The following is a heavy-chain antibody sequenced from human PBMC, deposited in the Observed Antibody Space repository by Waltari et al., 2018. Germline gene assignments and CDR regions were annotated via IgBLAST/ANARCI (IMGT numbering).Heavy chain of an antibody. J-gene: IGHJ3*01. Sequence: QVVLQESGPGVVKPSETLSLPCSVSGASLTNYLWTWLRPTPGKGLAWIGYISYSGTTNYNPSLKSRVTISLDTSKNQFSLKLNSVTAADSAVYYCAREPGYCRGGSCYFSGDNAYDVWGRGTMVTVSS. V-gene: IGHV4-59*01. CDR1: GASLTNYL. CDR2: ISYSGTT. CDR3: AREPGYCRGGSCYFSGDNAYDV. D-gene: IGHD2-15*01.